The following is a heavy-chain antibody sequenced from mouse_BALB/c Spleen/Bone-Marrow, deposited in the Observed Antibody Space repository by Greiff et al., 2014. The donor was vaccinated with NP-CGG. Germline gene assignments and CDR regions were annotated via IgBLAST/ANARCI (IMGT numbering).Heavy chain of an antibody. CDR3: VRGNYGNYVDYFDF. D-gene: IGHD2-1*01. V-gene: IGHV5-6-3*01. CDR2: INSDSGST. CDR1: GFTFSNYG. Sequence: DVKLVESGGGLVQPGGSLKLSCAASGFTFSNYGMSWVRQTPDKRLELVATINSDSGSTYYPDSVKGRFTIYRDTAKNTLYLQMSSLKSEETAMYYCVRGNYGNYVDYFDFWGQGTTLTVSS. J-gene: IGHJ2*01.